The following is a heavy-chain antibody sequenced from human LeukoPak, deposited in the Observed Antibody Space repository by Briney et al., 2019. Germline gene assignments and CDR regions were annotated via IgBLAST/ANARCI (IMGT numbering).Heavy chain of an antibody. CDR2: INQRRNT. Sequence: SETLSLTCVVYGESFSGYSWSWIRQPPGKGLEWIGEINQRRNTNYNPSLKSRVTISIDTSKNQFSLKLSSVTAADTAVYYCARRNNYVWGSWRFPADRNWFDPWGQGTLVTVSS. J-gene: IGHJ5*02. D-gene: IGHD3-16*01. CDR3: ARRNNYVWGSWRFPADRNWFDP. V-gene: IGHV4-34*01. CDR1: GESFSGYS.